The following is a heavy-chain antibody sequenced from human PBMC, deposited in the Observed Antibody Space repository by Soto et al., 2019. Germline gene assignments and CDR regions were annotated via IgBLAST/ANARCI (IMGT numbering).Heavy chain of an antibody. D-gene: IGHD6-13*01. CDR3: ARGLGISSWYFDY. V-gene: IGHV4-30-4*01. CDR2: IYYSGST. Sequence: SETLSLTCTVSGGSISSGDYYWSWIRQPPGKGLEWIGYIYYSGSTYYNPSLKSRVTISVDTSKNQFSLKLSSVTAADTAVYYCARGLGISSWYFDYWGQRTLVTVSS. J-gene: IGHJ4*02. CDR1: GGSISSGDYY.